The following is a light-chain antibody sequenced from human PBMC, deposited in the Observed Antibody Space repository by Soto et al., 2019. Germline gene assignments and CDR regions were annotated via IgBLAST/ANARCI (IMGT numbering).Light chain of an antibody. Sequence: EIVLTQSPGTLSLSPGERATLSFSASQSVSSSYLAWYQQRPGQVPRLLIYDTSTRAPGISARFSGSGSGTEFTLTISSLQSEDFAVYYCQEYIQWPPGMFGPGTKVDIK. J-gene: IGKJ1*01. CDR2: DTS. CDR3: QEYIQWPPGM. CDR1: QSVSSSY. V-gene: IGKV3-15*01.